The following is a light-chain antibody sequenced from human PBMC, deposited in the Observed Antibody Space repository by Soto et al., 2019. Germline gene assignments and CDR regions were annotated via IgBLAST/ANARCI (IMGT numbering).Light chain of an antibody. CDR1: QSVSTW. V-gene: IGKV1-5*03. Sequence: DIPMTQSPSTLSASVGDRVTITCRASQSVSTWLAWYQQKPGKVPKLLIYKASNLESGVPSRFSGSGSGTDFTLTITSLQPDDFATYYCQQYNSYWSFGQGTTVEI. CDR2: KAS. CDR3: QQYNSYWS. J-gene: IGKJ1*01.